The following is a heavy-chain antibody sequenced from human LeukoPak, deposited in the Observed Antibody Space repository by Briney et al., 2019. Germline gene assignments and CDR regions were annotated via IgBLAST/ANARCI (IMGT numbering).Heavy chain of an antibody. CDR2: ISSNGGST. V-gene: IGHV3-64*01. CDR3: ARAGGEGTAAGIYYVF. J-gene: IGHJ4*02. D-gene: IGHD6-13*01. CDR1: GFTFSSYA. Sequence: GGSLRLSCAASGFTFSSYAMHWVRQAPGKGLEYVSAISSNGGSTYYANSVKGRFTISRDNSKNTLYLQMGSLRVEDMAVYYCARAGGEGTAAGIYYVFWGQGTLVTVSS.